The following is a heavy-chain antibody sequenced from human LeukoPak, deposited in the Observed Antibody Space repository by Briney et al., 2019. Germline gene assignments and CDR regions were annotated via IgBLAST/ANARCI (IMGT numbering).Heavy chain of an antibody. V-gene: IGHV3-21*01. CDR2: ISSGSTYI. J-gene: IGHJ4*02. Sequence: PGGSLRLSCAASGFTFSSYSMNWVRQAPGKGLEWVSSISSGSTYIYYADSLKGRVTVSRDNAKNSLYLQMNSLRAEDTAVYYCARGFYDTLTGPDYWGQGTVVTVSS. D-gene: IGHD3-9*01. CDR3: ARGFYDTLTGPDY. CDR1: GFTFSSYS.